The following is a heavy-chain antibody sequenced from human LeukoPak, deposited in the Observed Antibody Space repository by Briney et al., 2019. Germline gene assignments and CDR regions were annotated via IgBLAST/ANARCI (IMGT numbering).Heavy chain of an antibody. J-gene: IGHJ4*02. D-gene: IGHD3-22*01. Sequence: SQTLSLTCTVSGGSISSGSYYWSWIRQPAGKGLEWIGRIYTSGSTNFNHSLKSRVTISVDTSKNQFSLKLSSVTAADTAVYYCARDQYYYDSSGYYLTYFDYWGQGTLVTVSS. CDR2: IYTSGST. CDR1: GGSISSGSYY. CDR3: ARDQYYYDSSGYYLTYFDY. V-gene: IGHV4-61*02.